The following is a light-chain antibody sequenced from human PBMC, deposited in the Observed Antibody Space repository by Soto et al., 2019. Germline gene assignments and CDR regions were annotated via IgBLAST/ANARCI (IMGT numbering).Light chain of an antibody. CDR1: SSDVGGYNY. CDR2: EVS. Sequence: QSALTQPASVSGSPGQSSTISCTGISSDVGGYNYVSWYQQHPGKAPKLMIYEVSNRPSGVSNRFSGYKSGNTASLTISGLQAEDEADYYCSSYTSSSTSYVFGTGTKLTVL. V-gene: IGLV2-14*01. J-gene: IGLJ1*01. CDR3: SSYTSSSTSYV.